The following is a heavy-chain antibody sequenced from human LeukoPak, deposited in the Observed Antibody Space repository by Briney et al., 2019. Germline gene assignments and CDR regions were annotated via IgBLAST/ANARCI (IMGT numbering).Heavy chain of an antibody. D-gene: IGHD3-16*01. CDR2: IKQDGQEK. CDR3: ARDFIRLSFDY. Sequence: PGGSLRLSCAASGFTFSSYWMNWVRQAPGKGLEWAANIKQDGQEKYYVDSVKGRFTISRDNAKNSLYLQMNSLRDEDTAVYYCARDFIRLSFDYWGQGILVTVSS. CDR1: GFTFSSYW. V-gene: IGHV3-7*01. J-gene: IGHJ4*02.